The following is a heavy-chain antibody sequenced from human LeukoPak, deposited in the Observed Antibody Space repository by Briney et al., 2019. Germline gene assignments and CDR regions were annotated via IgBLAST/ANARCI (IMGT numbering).Heavy chain of an antibody. J-gene: IGHJ4*02. CDR2: TYCRSKWYN. CDR1: GDSVSSNSAA. V-gene: IGHV6-1*01. Sequence: SPTLSLTFAISGDSVSSNSAAWNWLRQSPSRGLEWLGSTYCRSKWYNDYAVSVKSRITINPDTSKNQFSLQLNSVTPEDTAVYYCARDGYSYGSSFDYWGQGTLVTVSS. D-gene: IGHD5-18*01. CDR3: ARDGYSYGSSFDY.